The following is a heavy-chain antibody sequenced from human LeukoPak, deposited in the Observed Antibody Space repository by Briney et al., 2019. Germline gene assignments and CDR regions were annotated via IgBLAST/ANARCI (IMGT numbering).Heavy chain of an antibody. CDR1: GGSFSGYC. CDR2: INHSGST. CDR3: ARGHYYGSGSYRHRGGNWFDP. Sequence: SETLSLTCAVYGGSFSGYCWSWIRQPPGKGLEWIGEINHSGSTNYNPSLKSRVTISVDTSKNQFSLKLSSVTAADTAVYYCARGHYYGSGSYRHRGGNWFDPWGQGTLVTVSS. D-gene: IGHD3-10*01. J-gene: IGHJ5*02. V-gene: IGHV4-34*01.